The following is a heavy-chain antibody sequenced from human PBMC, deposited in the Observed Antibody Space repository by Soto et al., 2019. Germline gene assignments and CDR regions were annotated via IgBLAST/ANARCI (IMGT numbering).Heavy chain of an antibody. CDR2: ISGSGGRT. CDR3: AKVSVVGSTFYWYFDL. D-gene: IGHD1-26*01. Sequence: EVQLLESGGDLVQPGGSLRLSCVVSEFTFSSYAMSWVRQAPGKGLEWVSGISGSGGRTYYADSVKGRFTISRDNSKNTLYVQMNSLRVEDTAVYYCAKVSVVGSTFYWYFDLWGRGTLVTVSS. V-gene: IGHV3-23*01. CDR1: EFTFSSYA. J-gene: IGHJ2*01.